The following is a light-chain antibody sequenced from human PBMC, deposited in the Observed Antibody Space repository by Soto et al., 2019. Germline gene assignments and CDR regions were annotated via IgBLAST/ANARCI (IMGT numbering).Light chain of an antibody. Sequence: SYELTQPPSGSVAPGKTATITCGGNSIGTKSVHWYQQKPGQAPILVIYYDYNRPSGIPERFSGSNSGNTANLTISRVEAEDEADYYCQAWDSSSDYVFGTGTKLTVL. CDR3: QAWDSSSDYV. CDR1: SIGTKS. J-gene: IGLJ1*01. CDR2: YDY. V-gene: IGLV3-21*04.